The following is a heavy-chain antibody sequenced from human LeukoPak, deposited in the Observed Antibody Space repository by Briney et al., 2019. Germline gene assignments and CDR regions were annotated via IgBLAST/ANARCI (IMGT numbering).Heavy chain of an antibody. CDR3: ARGRWDDYVWGSYRSGRYYFDY. D-gene: IGHD3-16*02. CDR1: GYTFTSYG. V-gene: IGHV1-18*01. J-gene: IGHJ4*02. Sequence: ASVKASCKASGYTFTSYGISWVRQAPGQGLEWMGWISAYNGNTNYAQKLQGRVTMTTDTSTSTAYMELRSLRSDDTAVYYCARGRWDDYVWGSYRSGRYYFDYWGQGTLVTVSS. CDR2: ISAYNGNT.